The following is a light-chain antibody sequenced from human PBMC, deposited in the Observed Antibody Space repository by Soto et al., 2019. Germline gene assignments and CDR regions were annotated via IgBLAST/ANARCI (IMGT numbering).Light chain of an antibody. CDR3: QQREDWPRA. CDR2: DAS. V-gene: IGKV3-15*01. CDR1: QSVSSN. J-gene: IGKJ4*01. Sequence: EIVMTQSPVTLSVSPGERTTLSCRASQSVSSNLAWYQQRPGQAPRLLIYDASTRATGIPSRFSGSGSGTEFTLTISSLEPEDFAIYYCQQREDWPRAFGGGTKVEFK.